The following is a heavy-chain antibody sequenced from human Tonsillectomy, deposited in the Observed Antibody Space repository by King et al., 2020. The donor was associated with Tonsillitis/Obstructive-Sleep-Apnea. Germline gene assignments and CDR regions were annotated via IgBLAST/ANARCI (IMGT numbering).Heavy chain of an antibody. J-gene: IGHJ4*02. CDR1: GGSISSYY. D-gene: IGHD1-26*01. CDR3: ARGVGSLSFFDY. V-gene: IGHV4-59*01. CDR2: IYYSGST. Sequence: LQLQESGPGLVKPSETLSLTCTVSGGSISSYYWSWLRQPPGKGLEWIGYIYYSGSTNYNPSLKSRVTISVDTSKNQFSLKLSSVTAADTAVYYCARGVGSLSFFDYWGQGTLVTVSS.